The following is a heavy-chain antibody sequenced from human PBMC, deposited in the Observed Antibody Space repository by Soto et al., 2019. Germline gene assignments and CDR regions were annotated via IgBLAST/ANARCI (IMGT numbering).Heavy chain of an antibody. V-gene: IGHV4-61*01. D-gene: IGHD6-25*01. J-gene: IGHJ4*02. Sequence: PSETLPLTCTVSGGSVSSGSYYWSWIRQPPGKGLEWIGYIYYSGSTNYNPSLKSRVTISVDTSKNQFSLKLSSVTAADTAVYYCARARGGTATHSTKSGTYYFDYWGQGTLVTVSS. CDR2: IYYSGST. CDR1: GGSVSSGSYY. CDR3: ARARGGTATHSTKSGTYYFDY.